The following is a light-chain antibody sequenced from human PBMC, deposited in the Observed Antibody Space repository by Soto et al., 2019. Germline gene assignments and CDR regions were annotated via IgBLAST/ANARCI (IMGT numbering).Light chain of an antibody. CDR1: QGISSY. V-gene: IGKV1-9*01. CDR3: QQLNGYPPS. Sequence: IQLTQSPSSLSASVGDRVTITCRASQGISSYLAWYQQKPGKAPKLLIYAASTLQSGVPSRFSGSGSGTDFTLTIRSLQPEDFATYYCQQLNGYPPSFGGGKTVEIK. CDR2: AAS. J-gene: IGKJ4*01.